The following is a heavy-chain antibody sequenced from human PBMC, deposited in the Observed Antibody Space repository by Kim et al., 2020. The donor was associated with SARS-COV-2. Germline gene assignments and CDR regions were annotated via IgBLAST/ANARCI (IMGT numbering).Heavy chain of an antibody. V-gene: IGHV3-74*01. CDR3: AKSDYLDP. CDR1: GFSLSNYW. D-gene: IGHD4-17*01. CDR2: IKYDGTTT. Sequence: GGSLRLSCAASGFSLSNYWMSWVRQGPGKGLVWVSRIKYDGTTTYYADSVKGRFTISRDNAKNTLYLQMNSLRAEDKAMSYCAKSDYLDPWGWGTLVTVS. J-gene: IGHJ5*02.